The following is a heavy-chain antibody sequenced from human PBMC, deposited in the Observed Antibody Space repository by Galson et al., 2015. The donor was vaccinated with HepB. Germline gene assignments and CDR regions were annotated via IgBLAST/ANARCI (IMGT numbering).Heavy chain of an antibody. J-gene: IGHJ5*02. V-gene: IGHV3-30*02. Sequence: SLRLSCAASGFTFSSYGMHWVRQAPGKGLEWVAFIRYDGSNKYYADSVKGRFTISRDNSKNTLYLQMNSLRAEDTAVYYCAKADGSSWSGPAMRFDPWGQGTLVTVSP. D-gene: IGHD6-13*01. CDR3: AKADGSSWSGPAMRFDP. CDR1: GFTFSSYG. CDR2: IRYDGSNK.